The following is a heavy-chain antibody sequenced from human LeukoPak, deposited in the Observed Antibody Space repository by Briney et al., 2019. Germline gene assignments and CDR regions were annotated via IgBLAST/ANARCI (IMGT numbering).Heavy chain of an antibody. D-gene: IGHD5-12*01. V-gene: IGHV5-51*01. CDR2: IYPGDSDT. CDR1: GYSSTSYW. CDR3: ARRGYSGYDSPLGY. J-gene: IGHJ4*02. Sequence: RGESLKISCKGSGYSSTSYWIAWVRQMPGKGLEWMGIIYPGDSDTRYSSSFQGQVTISADKSIAYLQWGSLKASDTAMYYCARRGYSGYDSPLGYWGQGTLVTVSS.